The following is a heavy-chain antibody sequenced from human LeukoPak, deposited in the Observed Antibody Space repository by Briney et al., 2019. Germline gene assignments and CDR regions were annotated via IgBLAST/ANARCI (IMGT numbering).Heavy chain of an antibody. Sequence: SVKVSCKASGGTFSSYAISWVRQAPGQGLEWMGGIIPIFGTANYAQKFQGRVTMTEDTSTDTAYMELSSLRSEDTAVYYCATGGFSSGWSFDYWGQGTLVTVSS. CDR2: IIPIFGTA. V-gene: IGHV1-69*06. CDR3: ATGGFSSGWSFDY. D-gene: IGHD6-19*01. CDR1: GGTFSSYA. J-gene: IGHJ4*02.